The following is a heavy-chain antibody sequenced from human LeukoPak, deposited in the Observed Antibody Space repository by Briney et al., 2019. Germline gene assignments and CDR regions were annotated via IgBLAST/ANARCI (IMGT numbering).Heavy chain of an antibody. Sequence: PSETLSLTCTVSGGSLSSSSYYWGWIRQPPGKGLEWIGSIYYSGSTYYNPSLKSRVTISVDTSKNQFSLKLSSVTAADTAVYYCARHHGTIFGVVIPSFDYWGQGTLGTVSS. J-gene: IGHJ4*02. CDR1: GGSLSSSSYY. D-gene: IGHD3-3*01. CDR3: ARHHGTIFGVVIPSFDY. CDR2: IYYSGST. V-gene: IGHV4-39*01.